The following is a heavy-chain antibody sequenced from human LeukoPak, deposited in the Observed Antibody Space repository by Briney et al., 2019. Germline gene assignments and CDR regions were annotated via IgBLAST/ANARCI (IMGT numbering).Heavy chain of an antibody. CDR1: GFTFSNYW. Sequence: PGGSLRLSCAASGFTFSNYWMTWVRQAPEKGLEWVANIKQDGSAKDYVDSVKGRLTISRDNTKNSLYLQMNSLRAEDTAVYYCARVRGGYYFDYWGQGTLVTVSS. D-gene: IGHD3-16*01. J-gene: IGHJ4*02. CDR3: ARVRGGYYFDY. CDR2: IKQDGSAK. V-gene: IGHV3-7*03.